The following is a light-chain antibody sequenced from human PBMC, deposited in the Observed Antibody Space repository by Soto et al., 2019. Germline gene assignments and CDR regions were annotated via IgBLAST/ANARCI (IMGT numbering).Light chain of an antibody. CDR2: EVS. J-gene: IGLJ2*01. V-gene: IGLV2-14*01. CDR3: NSYTSSTTVV. Sequence: QSALTQPASVSGSPGQSITISCTGTSSDVGGYNSVSWYQQHPGKAPKLMIYEVSNRPSGVSNRFSGSKSGNTASQTISGLQAEDEADYYCNSYTSSTTVVFGGGTKLTVL. CDR1: SSDVGGYNS.